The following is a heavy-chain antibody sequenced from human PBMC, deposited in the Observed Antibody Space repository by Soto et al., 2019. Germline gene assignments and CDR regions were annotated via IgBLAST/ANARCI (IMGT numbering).Heavy chain of an antibody. D-gene: IGHD3-22*01. CDR1: GGGSFSSFS. Sequence: QVQLVQSGAEVKKPGSSVKVSCKASGGGSFSSFSITWVRQAPRQGLEWMGGTIPNFGTADYAQKFQDRVTLSADEKTRTAYMELRSLTSEDTAVYYCARVWGHSDSSGYYMYFDVWGQGTPVTVS. CDR2: TIPNFGTA. J-gene: IGHJ4*02. CDR3: ARVWGHSDSSGYYMYFDV. V-gene: IGHV1-69*01.